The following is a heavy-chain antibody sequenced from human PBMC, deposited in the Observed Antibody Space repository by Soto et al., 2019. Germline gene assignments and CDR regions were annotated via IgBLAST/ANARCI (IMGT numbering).Heavy chain of an antibody. V-gene: IGHV4-59*01. Sequence: QVQLQESGPGLVKPSETLSLTCTVSGGFSSSYYWSWIRQPPGKGLELIGYIYYSGSTKYNPSLKSRVTISIATSKNQFSLKLSSVTAADTAVYYCARGGYGMDVWGQGTTVTVSS. CDR2: IYYSGST. CDR3: ARGGYGMDV. CDR1: GGFSSSYY. J-gene: IGHJ6*02.